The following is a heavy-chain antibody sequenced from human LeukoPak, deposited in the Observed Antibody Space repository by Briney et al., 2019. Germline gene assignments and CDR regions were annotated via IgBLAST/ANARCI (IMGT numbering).Heavy chain of an antibody. Sequence: SVKVSCKASGGTFSSYAISWVRQDTGLGLDWMGGLIPIFGTANYAQKFQGRVTITTDESTSTAYMELSSLRSEDTAVYYCASGTSYDSSGYYLGYYFDYWGQGTLVTVSS. CDR3: ASGTSYDSSGYYLGYYFDY. J-gene: IGHJ4*02. D-gene: IGHD3-22*01. V-gene: IGHV1-69*05. CDR2: LIPIFGTA. CDR1: GGTFSSYA.